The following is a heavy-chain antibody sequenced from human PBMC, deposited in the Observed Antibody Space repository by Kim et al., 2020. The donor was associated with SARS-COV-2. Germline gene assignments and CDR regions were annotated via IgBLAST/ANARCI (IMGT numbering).Heavy chain of an antibody. V-gene: IGHV1-2*02. CDR3: ARGSGYPDNWFDP. J-gene: IGHJ5*02. D-gene: IGHD3-3*01. Sequence: YAQRFQGRVTMTRDTSISTAYMELSRLRSDDTAVYYCARGSGYPDNWFDPWGQGTLVTVSS.